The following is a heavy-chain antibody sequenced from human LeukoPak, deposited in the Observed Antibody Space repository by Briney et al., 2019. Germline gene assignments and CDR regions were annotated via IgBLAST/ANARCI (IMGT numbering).Heavy chain of an antibody. D-gene: IGHD6-19*01. CDR1: GVSFSGYY. CDR2: INHSGSI. Sequence: SETLSLTCGVYGVSFSGYYWSWIRQPPGKGLEWIGEINHSGSITYTPSLTSRVTISLDASKNQFSLKLSFMTAADTAIYYCARGRRSGLSGAVDYWGQGTLVTVSS. CDR3: ARGRRSGLSGAVDY. J-gene: IGHJ4*02. V-gene: IGHV4-34*01.